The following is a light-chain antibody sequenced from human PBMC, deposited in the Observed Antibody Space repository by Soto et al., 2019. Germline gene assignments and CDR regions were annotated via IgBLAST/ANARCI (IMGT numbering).Light chain of an antibody. J-gene: IGKJ4*01. CDR1: QSVNNF. V-gene: IGKV3-11*01. CDR3: QQRTT. CDR2: DVS. Sequence: EIVLTQSPATLSLSPGERATLSCRASQSVNNFVAWFQQKPGQAPRLLIYDVSNRATGIPARFSGSGSGADFTLTISSLEAEDFALYFCQQRTTFGGGTRVEIK.